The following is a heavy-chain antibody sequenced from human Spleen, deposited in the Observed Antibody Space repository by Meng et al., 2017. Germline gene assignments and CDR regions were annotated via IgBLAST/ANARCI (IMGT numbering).Heavy chain of an antibody. CDR2: INGDGTTI. Sequence: EVQLVESGGGLVQPGGSLRLSCAASGFTFSGSWMHWVRKAPGKGLVWVSRINGDGTTITYADSVKGRFTISRDNAKNTLYLQMNSLRAEDTALYYCARDISAWGQGTLVTVSS. CDR3: ARDISA. J-gene: IGHJ4*02. CDR1: GFTFSGSW. V-gene: IGHV3-74*01.